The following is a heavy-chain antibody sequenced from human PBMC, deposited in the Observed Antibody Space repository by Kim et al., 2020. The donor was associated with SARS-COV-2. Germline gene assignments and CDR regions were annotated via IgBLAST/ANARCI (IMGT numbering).Heavy chain of an antibody. V-gene: IGHV4-59*08. Sequence: SETLSLTCTVSGGSISSYYWSWIRQPPGKGLEWIGYIYYSGSTNYNPSLKSRVTISVDTSKNQFSLKLSSVTAADTAVYYCARHIIAAGREREGYYGMDVWGQGTTVTVSS. CDR3: ARHIIAAGREREGYYGMDV. D-gene: IGHD6-25*01. J-gene: IGHJ6*02. CDR2: IYYSGST. CDR1: GGSISSYY.